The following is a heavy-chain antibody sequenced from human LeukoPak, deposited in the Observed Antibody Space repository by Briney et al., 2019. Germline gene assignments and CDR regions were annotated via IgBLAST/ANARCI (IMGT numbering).Heavy chain of an antibody. CDR3: ARDQGSLTRSWYTGY. Sequence: EASVKVSCKASGYTFTGYHIHWVRQAPGQGLEWMGRINPYSGDTNFAQKFQGRVTMTRDTSITTAYMDLCSLTPDDMAVYFCARDQGSLTRSWYTGYWGQGTQVTVSS. CDR1: GYTFTGYH. CDR2: INPYSGDT. J-gene: IGHJ4*02. V-gene: IGHV1-2*06. D-gene: IGHD6-13*01.